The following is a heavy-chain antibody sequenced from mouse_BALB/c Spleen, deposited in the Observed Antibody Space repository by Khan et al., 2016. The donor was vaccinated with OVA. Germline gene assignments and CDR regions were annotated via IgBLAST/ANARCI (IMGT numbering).Heavy chain of an antibody. CDR1: GYTFTSYW. V-gene: IGHV1S22*01. CDR3: TRGVYYGKSLFGY. CDR2: IYPGSGTT. Sequence: LQQPGSELVRPGASVKLSCKASGYTFTSYWMHWVKQRHGQGLEWIGNIYPGSGTTNYDEKFKSKGTLTVDTSSSTAYMHLSSLTSEDSAVYYCTRGVYYGKSLFGYWGQGTLVTVSA. J-gene: IGHJ3*01. D-gene: IGHD2-1*01.